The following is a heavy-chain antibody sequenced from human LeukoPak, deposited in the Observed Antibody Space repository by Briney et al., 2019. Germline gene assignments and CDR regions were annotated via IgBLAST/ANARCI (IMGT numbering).Heavy chain of an antibody. D-gene: IGHD5-18*01. CDR1: GGSINNYY. J-gene: IGHJ6*03. Sequence: SETLSLTCTVSGGSINNYYWSWIRQPPGKGLEWIGYIHYSGSTNYNPSLRSRVAISVDMSKKQFSLKLRSVTAADTAVYYCARTEESGYSYDYFGYYYYMDVWGKGTTVTVSS. V-gene: IGHV4-59*01. CDR2: IHYSGST. CDR3: ARTEESGYSYDYFGYYYYMDV.